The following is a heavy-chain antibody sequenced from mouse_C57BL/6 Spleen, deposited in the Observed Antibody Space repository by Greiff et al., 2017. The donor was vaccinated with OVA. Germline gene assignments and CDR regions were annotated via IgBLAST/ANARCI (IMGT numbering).Heavy chain of an antibody. CDR3: VRGGYDYDGALYAMDY. Sequence: EVQVVESGGGLVQPKGSLKLSCAASGFTFNTYAMHWVRQAPGKGLEWVARIRSKSSNYATYYADSVKDRFTISRDDSQSMLYLQMNNLKTEDTAMYYCVRGGYDYDGALYAMDYWGQGTSVTVSS. D-gene: IGHD2-4*01. CDR1: GFTFNTYA. J-gene: IGHJ4*01. V-gene: IGHV10-3*01. CDR2: IRSKSSNYAT.